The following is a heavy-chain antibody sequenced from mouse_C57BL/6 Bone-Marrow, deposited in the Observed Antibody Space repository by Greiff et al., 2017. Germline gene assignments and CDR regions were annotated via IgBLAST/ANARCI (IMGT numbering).Heavy chain of an antibody. CDR2: IYPGSGNT. V-gene: IGHV1-76*01. CDR3: ASNYGTY. Sequence: VQGVESGAELVRPGASVKLPCKASGYTFTDYYINWVKQRPGQGLEWIARIYPGSGNTYYNEKFKGKATLTAEKSSSTAYMQLSSLTSEDSAVYFCASNYGTYWGQGTLVTVSA. J-gene: IGHJ3*01. CDR1: GYTFTDYY. D-gene: IGHD1-1*01.